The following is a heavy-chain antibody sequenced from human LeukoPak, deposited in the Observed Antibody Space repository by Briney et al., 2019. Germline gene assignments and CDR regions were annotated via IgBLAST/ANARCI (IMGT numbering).Heavy chain of an antibody. CDR2: IYYSGST. J-gene: IGHJ3*02. V-gene: IGHV4-59*01. CDR3: ARYRNEALFAFDI. D-gene: IGHD1-14*01. Sequence: TSETLSLTCTVSGGSISNYYWSWIRQPPGKGLEWIGYIYYSGSTNYNPSLMSRGTISVDTSKTQFSLKLSSVTAADTAVYYCARYRNEALFAFDIWGQGTMVTVSS. CDR1: GGSISNYY.